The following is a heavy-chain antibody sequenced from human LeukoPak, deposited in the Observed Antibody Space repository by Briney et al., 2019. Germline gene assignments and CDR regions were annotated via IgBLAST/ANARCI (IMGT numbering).Heavy chain of an antibody. CDR1: GFTFSTYG. CDR2: ISSNGGST. D-gene: IGHD6-13*01. V-gene: IGHV3-64*01. CDR3: ARDRSYSSSWYGPFDY. Sequence: GGSLRLSCAASGFTFSTYGMHWVRQAPGKGLEYVSAISSNGGSTYYANSVKGRFTISRDNSKNTLYLQMGSLRAEDMAVYYCARDRSYSSSWYGPFDYWGQGILVTVSS. J-gene: IGHJ4*02.